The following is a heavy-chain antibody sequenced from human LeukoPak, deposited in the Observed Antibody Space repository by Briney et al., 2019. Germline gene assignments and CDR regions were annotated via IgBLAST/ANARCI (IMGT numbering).Heavy chain of an antibody. CDR1: GFTFSDYY. Sequence: GGSLRLSCAASGFTFSDYYMSWIRQAPGKGLEWVSYVSNSDSTTYYADSVKDRFTISRDNAKNSLYLQMNSLRAEDTAVYYCARRGSGYYAWAFDYWGQGTLVTVSS. J-gene: IGHJ4*02. V-gene: IGHV3-11*04. CDR2: VSNSDSTT. D-gene: IGHD3-3*01. CDR3: ARRGSGYYAWAFDY.